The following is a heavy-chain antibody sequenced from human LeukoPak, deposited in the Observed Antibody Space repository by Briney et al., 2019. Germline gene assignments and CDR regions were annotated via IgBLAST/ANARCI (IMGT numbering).Heavy chain of an antibody. CDR1: GFIVSSTY. CDR2: IYSGGST. CDR3: ARDDYGDYYIYWYFDL. J-gene: IGHJ2*01. Sequence: GGSLRLSCAASGFIVSSTYMSWVRQTPGKGLEWVSVIYSGGSTYYADSVKGRFTISRDNSKNTLYLQMNSLRAEDTAMYYCARDDYGDYYIYWYFDLWGRGTLVTVSS. D-gene: IGHD4-17*01. V-gene: IGHV3-53*01.